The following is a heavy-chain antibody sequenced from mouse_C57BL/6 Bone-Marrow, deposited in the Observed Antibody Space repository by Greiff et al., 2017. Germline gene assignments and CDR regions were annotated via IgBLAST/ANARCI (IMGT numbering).Heavy chain of an antibody. CDR2: INPSNGGT. CDR3: ARESSYDDDGGVYAMDY. Sequence: QVHVKQPGTELVKPGASVKLSCKASGYTFTSYWMHWVKQRPGQGLEWIGNINPSNGGTNYNEKFKSKATLTVDKSSSTAYMQLSSLTSGDSAVYYCARESSYDDDGGVYAMDYWGQGTSVTVSS. D-gene: IGHD2-4*01. CDR1: GYTFTSYW. V-gene: IGHV1-53*01. J-gene: IGHJ4*01.